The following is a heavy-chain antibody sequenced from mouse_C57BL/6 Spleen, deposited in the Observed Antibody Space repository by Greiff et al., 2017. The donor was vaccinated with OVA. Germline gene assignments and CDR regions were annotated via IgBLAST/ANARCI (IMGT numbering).Heavy chain of an antibody. Sequence: DVMLVESGGGLVQPGGSMKLSCVASGFTFSNYWMNWVRQSPEKGLEWVAQIRLKSDNYATHYAESVKGRFTISRDDSKSSVYLQMNNLRAEDTGIYYCTGPYYYGSSYGDYFDYWGQGTTLTVSS. D-gene: IGHD1-1*01. CDR3: TGPYYYGSSYGDYFDY. CDR2: IRLKSDNYAT. CDR1: GFTFSNYW. J-gene: IGHJ2*01. V-gene: IGHV6-3*01.